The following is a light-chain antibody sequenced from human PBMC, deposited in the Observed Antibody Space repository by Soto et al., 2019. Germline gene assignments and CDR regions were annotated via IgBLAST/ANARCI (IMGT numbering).Light chain of an antibody. CDR1: QTVSDNS. Sequence: EIVMSQSPDTLSLTPCERATLSFIASQTVSDNSLAWYQQKVGRAPRALIYGASNRATGIPDRFSGGGSGTDFTLTITRLEPQDFAVYYCQQYGSSPRTFGQGTRLEIK. CDR2: GAS. J-gene: IGKJ5*01. CDR3: QQYGSSPRT. V-gene: IGKV3-20*01.